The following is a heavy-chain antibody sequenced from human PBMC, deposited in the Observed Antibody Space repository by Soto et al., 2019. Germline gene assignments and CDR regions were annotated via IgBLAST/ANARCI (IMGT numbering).Heavy chain of an antibody. CDR3: AKVLVAGPYYYYYGMDV. CDR1: GFTFSSYG. CDR2: ISYDGSNK. J-gene: IGHJ6*02. V-gene: IGHV3-30*18. Sequence: GGSLRLSCAAPGFTFSSYGMHWVRQAPGKGLEWVAVISYDGSNKYYADSVKGRFTISRDNSKNTLYLQMNSLRAEDTAVYYCAKVLVAGPYYYYYGMDVWGQGTTVTVSS. D-gene: IGHD6-19*01.